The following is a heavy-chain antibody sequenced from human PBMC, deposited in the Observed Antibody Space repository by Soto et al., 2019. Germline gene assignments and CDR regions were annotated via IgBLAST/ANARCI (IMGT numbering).Heavy chain of an antibody. CDR3: AKTRQAPVGTHFSDL. Sequence: SLRLSCEGSGFTFSSFAMGWVRQAPGKGLEWLSSVSADGVSSFSADSVRGRFRVSRDNSKNTLFLQMRFLRVEDTAVYYCAKTRQAPVGTHFSDLWGQGTQVTVSS. V-gene: IGHV3-23*01. CDR2: VSADGVSS. J-gene: IGHJ4*02. CDR1: GFTFSSFA.